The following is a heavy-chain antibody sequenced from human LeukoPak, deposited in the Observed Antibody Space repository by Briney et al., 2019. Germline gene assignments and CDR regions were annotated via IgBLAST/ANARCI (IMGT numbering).Heavy chain of an antibody. V-gene: IGHV3-23*01. D-gene: IGHD1-26*01. CDR3: AKDRVGAMMYFDY. CDR2: ISGSGGST. J-gene: IGHJ4*02. CDR1: GFTFSSYG. Sequence: GGSLRLSCAASGFTFSSYGMSWVRQAPGKGLEWVSAISGSGGSTYYADSVKGRFTISRDNSKNTLFLQVNSLRAEDTAVYYCAKDRVGAMMYFDYRGQGTLVTVSS.